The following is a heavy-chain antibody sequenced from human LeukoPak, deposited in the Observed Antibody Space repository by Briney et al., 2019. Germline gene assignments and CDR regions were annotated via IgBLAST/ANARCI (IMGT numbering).Heavy chain of an antibody. J-gene: IGHJ5*02. V-gene: IGHV1-69*13. D-gene: IGHD2-15*01. CDR1: GDTFSSYA. CDR3: ASRAGGTTELQFDP. CDR2: IIPIFGTA. Sequence: SVKVSCKASGDTFSSYAISWVRQAPGEGLEWMGGIIPIFGTAKYAQKFQGRVTITADESTGTAYMEVSSLRSEDTAVYYCASRAGGTTELQFDPWGQGTLVTVSS.